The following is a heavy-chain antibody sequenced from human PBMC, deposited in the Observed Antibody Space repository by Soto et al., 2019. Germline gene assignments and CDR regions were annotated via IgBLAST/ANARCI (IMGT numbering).Heavy chain of an antibody. CDR2: IKSNADGGAA. D-gene: IGHD6-19*01. V-gene: IGHV3-15*01. CDR1: GFTFTNAW. CDR3: TTEMRHTSGWYGAFDI. Sequence: EVQLVESGGGLLKPGGSLRLSCTASGFTFTNAWMDWVRQAPGKGLEWVGRIKSNADGGAADYPAPGKGRFIISRDDSKNTLYLQMNSLKTEDTAVYYCTTEMRHTSGWYGAFDIWGQGTMVTVSS. J-gene: IGHJ3*02.